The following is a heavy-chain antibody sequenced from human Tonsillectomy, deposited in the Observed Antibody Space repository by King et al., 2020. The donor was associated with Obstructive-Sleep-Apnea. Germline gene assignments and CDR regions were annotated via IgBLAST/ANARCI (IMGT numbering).Heavy chain of an antibody. V-gene: IGHV1-8*01. CDR2: MNPNSGNT. J-gene: IGHJ4*02. D-gene: IGHD3-9*01. CDR1: GYTFTSYD. Sequence: QLVQSRAEVKKPGASVKVSCKASGYTFTSYDINWVRQATGQGLEWMGWMNPNSGNTGYAQKFQGRVTMTRNTSISTAYMELSSLRSEDTAVYYCARLRYFDWSTDYWGQGTLVTVSS. CDR3: ARLRYFDWSTDY.